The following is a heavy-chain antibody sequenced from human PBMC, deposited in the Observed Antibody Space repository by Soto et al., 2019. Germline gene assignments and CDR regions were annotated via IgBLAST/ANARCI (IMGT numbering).Heavy chain of an antibody. Sequence: TSETLSLTCSVSGGSINSYYWSWIRQPPEKGLEWIGYIYYSGSTYYNPSLKSRVTISVDTSKNQFSLKLSSVTAADTGVYYCARGTRIAAAVLGYWGQGILVTSPQ. J-gene: IGHJ4*02. CDR2: IYYSGST. CDR3: ARGTRIAAAVLGY. D-gene: IGHD6-13*01. V-gene: IGHV4-59*01. CDR1: GGSINSYY.